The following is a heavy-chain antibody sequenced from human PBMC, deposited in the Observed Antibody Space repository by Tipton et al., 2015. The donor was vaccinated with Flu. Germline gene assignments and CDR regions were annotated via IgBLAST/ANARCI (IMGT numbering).Heavy chain of an antibody. CDR1: GYTFSSYD. V-gene: IGHV1-8*01. J-gene: IGHJ6*02. CDR2: MNHDSENA. D-gene: IGHD3-16*02. Sequence: QVQLVQSGAEVKKSGASVKVSCKASGYTFSSYDIIWVRQATTGQGLEYMGWMNHDSENAGYAQKFLGRITMTLDTSKTTAYMELSSLTSEDTAVYYCAKSQSRPSRYYGLDVWGQGTTVTVSS. CDR3: AKSQSRPSRYYGLDV.